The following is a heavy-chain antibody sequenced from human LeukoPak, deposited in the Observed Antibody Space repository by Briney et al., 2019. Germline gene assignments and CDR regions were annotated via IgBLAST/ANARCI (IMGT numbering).Heavy chain of an antibody. V-gene: IGHV4-4*07. CDR3: AREGAAAGELDY. CDR2: IYTSGST. D-gene: IGHD6-13*01. CDR1: GGSISSYY. J-gene: IGHJ4*02. Sequence: SETLSLTCTVSGGSISSYYWSWIWQPAGKGLEWIGRIYTSGSTNYNPSLKSRVTMSVDTSKNQFSLKLSSVTAADTAVYYCAREGAAAGELDYWGQGTLVTVSS.